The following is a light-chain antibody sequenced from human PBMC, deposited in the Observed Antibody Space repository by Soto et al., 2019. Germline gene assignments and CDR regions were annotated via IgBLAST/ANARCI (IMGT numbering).Light chain of an antibody. CDR1: QSVSSSY. Sequence: EIVLTQSPGTLSLSPGERATLSCRASQSVSSSYLAWYQQKPGQAPRLLIYGTSSRATGIPDGFSGSGSGTEFTPTISSLQSEDFAVYYCQQYNNWPRTFGQGTKVDIK. CDR2: GTS. CDR3: QQYNNWPRT. V-gene: IGKV3-20*01. J-gene: IGKJ1*01.